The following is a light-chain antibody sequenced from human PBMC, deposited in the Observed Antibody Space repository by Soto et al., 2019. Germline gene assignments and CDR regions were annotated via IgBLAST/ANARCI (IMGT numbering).Light chain of an antibody. CDR2: EVT. CDR1: SSDVGAYKY. V-gene: IGLV2-8*01. CDR3: SSYAGNNNFVV. Sequence: QSALTQPPSASGSPGQSVTISCTGTSSDVGAYKYVSWYQQHPGKAPKLMIYEVTKRPSGVPGRFSGSKSGNTASLTVSGLQAEDEDDSYCSSYAGNNNFVVFGGGTQLTVL. J-gene: IGLJ2*01.